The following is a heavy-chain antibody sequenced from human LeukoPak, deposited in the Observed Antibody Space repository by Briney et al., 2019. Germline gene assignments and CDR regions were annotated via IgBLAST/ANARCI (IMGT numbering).Heavy chain of an antibody. Sequence: ASVKVSCKASGYTFTSYGISWVRQAPGQGLEWMGWITAYNDNTNYAQKLQGRVTMTTDTSTSTAYMELRSLRSDDTAVYYCARALLWFGEPSHIDYWGQGALVTASS. V-gene: IGHV1-18*01. CDR3: ARALLWFGEPSHIDY. CDR2: ITAYNDNT. CDR1: GYTFTSYG. J-gene: IGHJ4*02. D-gene: IGHD3-10*01.